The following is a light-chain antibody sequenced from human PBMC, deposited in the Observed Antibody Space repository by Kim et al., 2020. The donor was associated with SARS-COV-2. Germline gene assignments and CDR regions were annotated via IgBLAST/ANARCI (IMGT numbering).Light chain of an antibody. CDR3: QAWDSPTVV. V-gene: IGLV3-1*01. CDR2: QDN. CDR1: KLGDKY. Sequence: SYELTQPPSVSVSPGQTATITCSGDKLGDKYACWYQQKPGQSPILVIYQDNKRPSGISERFSGSNSGNTATLTISGTQTWDEADYYCQAWDSPTVVFGGGTQLTVL. J-gene: IGLJ2*01.